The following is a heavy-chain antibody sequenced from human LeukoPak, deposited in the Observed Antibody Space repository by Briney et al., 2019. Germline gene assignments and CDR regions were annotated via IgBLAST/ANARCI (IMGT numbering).Heavy chain of an antibody. CDR1: GFTFSSYA. V-gene: IGHV3-23*01. Sequence: QPGGSLRLSCAASGFTFSSYAMNWVRQAPGKGLEWVSTISSSGGTTHYADSVKGRFTISRDNSKNTLFLQMNTLRAEDTAVYYCVKRDLGYWGQGTLVTVSS. J-gene: IGHJ4*02. CDR3: VKRDLGY. CDR2: ISSSGGTT.